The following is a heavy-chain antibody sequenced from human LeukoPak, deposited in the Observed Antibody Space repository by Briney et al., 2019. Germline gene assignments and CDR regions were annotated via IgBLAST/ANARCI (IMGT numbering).Heavy chain of an antibody. Sequence: PGGSLRLSCAASGFTFSSYAMSWVRQAPGKGLEWVSGISGSGDSTYYADSVKGRFTISRDNSKNTLYLQMNSLRAEDTAVYYCARSPGVDFWSGYSSYYYYYYMDVWGKGTTVTVSS. V-gene: IGHV3-23*01. D-gene: IGHD3-3*01. CDR1: GFTFSSYA. CDR3: ARSPGVDFWSGYSSYYYYYYMDV. CDR2: ISGSGDST. J-gene: IGHJ6*03.